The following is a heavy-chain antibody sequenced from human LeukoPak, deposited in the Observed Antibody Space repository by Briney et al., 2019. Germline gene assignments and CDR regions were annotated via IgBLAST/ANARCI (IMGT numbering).Heavy chain of an antibody. J-gene: IGHJ3*02. Sequence: GASVKVPCKASGGTFSSYAISWVRQAPGQGLEWMGGIIPIFGTANYAQKFQGRVTITADESTSTAYMELSSLRSEDTAVYYCAREPREYYYDSSGYWAFDIWGQGTMVTVSS. V-gene: IGHV1-69*13. CDR3: AREPREYYYDSSGYWAFDI. CDR1: GGTFSSYA. CDR2: IIPIFGTA. D-gene: IGHD3-22*01.